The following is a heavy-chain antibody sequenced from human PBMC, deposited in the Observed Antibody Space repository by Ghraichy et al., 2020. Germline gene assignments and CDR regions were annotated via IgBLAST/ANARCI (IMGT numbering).Heavy chain of an antibody. CDR1: GFSLTTSGVG. CDR2: IYWNGVK. J-gene: IGHJ3*02. Sequence: SGPTLVKPTQTLTLTCTFSGFSLTTSGVGVGWIRQPPGKALEWLAIIYWNGVKRYSPSLKSRLTIIKDTSKNQVVLTMTSMDPVDTATYYCAHGSAAGTSRALEIWGQGTMVTVSS. D-gene: IGHD6-13*01. V-gene: IGHV2-5*01. CDR3: AHGSAAGTSRALEI.